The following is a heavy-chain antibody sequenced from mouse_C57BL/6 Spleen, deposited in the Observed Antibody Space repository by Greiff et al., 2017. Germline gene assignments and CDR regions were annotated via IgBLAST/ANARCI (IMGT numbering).Heavy chain of an antibody. V-gene: IGHV3-6*01. Sequence: EVQLQESGPGLVKPSQSLSLTCSVTGYSITSGYYWNWIRQFPGNKLEWMGYISYDGSNNYNPSLKNRISITRDTSKNQFFLKLNSVTTEDTATXYCARNYDYDGGYYAMDYWGQGTSVTVSS. CDR3: ARNYDYDGGYYAMDY. J-gene: IGHJ4*01. D-gene: IGHD2-4*01. CDR1: GYSITSGYY. CDR2: ISYDGSN.